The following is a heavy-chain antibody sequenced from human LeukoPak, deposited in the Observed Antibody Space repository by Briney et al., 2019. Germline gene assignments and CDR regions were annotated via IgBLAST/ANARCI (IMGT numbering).Heavy chain of an antibody. D-gene: IGHD6-19*01. CDR3: AREEVAGIDY. CDR2: IYYSGST. J-gene: IGHJ4*02. V-gene: IGHV4-59*12. Sequence: PSETLSLTCIVSGGSISSYYWSWIRRPPGRGLEWIGYIYYSGSTNYNPSLKSRVTISVDTSKNQFSLKLSSVTAADTAVYYCAREEVAGIDYWGQGTLVTVSS. CDR1: GGSISSYY.